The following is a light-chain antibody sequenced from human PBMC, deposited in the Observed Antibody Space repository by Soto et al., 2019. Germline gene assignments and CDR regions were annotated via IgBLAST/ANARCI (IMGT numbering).Light chain of an antibody. CDR3: SSFTNSRTLV. V-gene: IGLV2-14*01. CDR2: EVT. J-gene: IGLJ2*01. Sequence: QSALTQPASVSGSPGQSITISCTGTSGDIGGYNYVSWYQQHPGKAPKLLISEVTNRPSGVSNRFSGSKSGNTASLTISGVQAVDEADYYCSSFTNSRTLVFGGGTKLTVL. CDR1: SGDIGGYNY.